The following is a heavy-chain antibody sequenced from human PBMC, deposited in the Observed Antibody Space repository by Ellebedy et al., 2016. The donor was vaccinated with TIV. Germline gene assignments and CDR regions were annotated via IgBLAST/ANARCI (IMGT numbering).Heavy chain of an antibody. CDR3: ARRGITMIRGVIRGMDV. J-gene: IGHJ6*02. D-gene: IGHD3-10*01. CDR1: GYNFNSHW. Sequence: GGSLRLXCQGSGYNFNSHWITWVRQMPGKGLEWMGRIDPSDSYTTYSPSFEGQVTMSADKSISTAYLEWRSLKASDTAVYYCARRGITMIRGVIRGMDVWGQGTTVIVSS. CDR2: IDPSDSYT. V-gene: IGHV5-10-1*04.